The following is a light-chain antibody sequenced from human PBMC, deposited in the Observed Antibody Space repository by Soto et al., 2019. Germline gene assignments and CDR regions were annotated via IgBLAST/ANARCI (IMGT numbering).Light chain of an antibody. CDR1: SSDVGSYNY. CDR2: DGS. CDR3: CSYAGSSTPHYV. J-gene: IGLJ1*01. V-gene: IGLV2-23*01. Sequence: QSVLTQPASVSGSPGQSITISCTGTSSDVGSYNYVSWYQQHPGKAPKLMIYDGSKRPSGVSNRFSGSKSGNTASLTISGLQAEDEADYYCCSYAGSSTPHYVFGTGTKVTVL.